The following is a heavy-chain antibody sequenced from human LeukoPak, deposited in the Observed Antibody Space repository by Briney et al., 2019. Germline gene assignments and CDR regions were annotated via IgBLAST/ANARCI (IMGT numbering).Heavy chain of an antibody. CDR3: TKGSAYYFDY. Sequence: GGSLRLSCAVSRFTFSSYAMSWVREAPGKGLECVSGFSVSDQTTNYADSVKGRFTISRDNSKNTLYLQMNSLRAEDTAVYYCTKGSAYYFDYWGQGTLVTVSS. D-gene: IGHD3-3*01. CDR1: RFTFSSYA. V-gene: IGHV3-23*01. CDR2: FSVSDQTT. J-gene: IGHJ4*02.